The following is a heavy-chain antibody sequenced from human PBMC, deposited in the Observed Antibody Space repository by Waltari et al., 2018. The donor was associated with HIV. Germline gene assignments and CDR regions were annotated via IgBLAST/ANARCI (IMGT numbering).Heavy chain of an antibody. V-gene: IGHV3-30*02. CDR2: IRYDGRNE. CDR3: AKPRHYYDSSGLDY. Sequence: QVQLVESGGGVVQPGGSLRLSCAASGFTFSSYGMHWVRQAPGRGVEGVAVIRYDGRNEYYADCVKGRFTISRDDSKNTLYLQMNSLRAEDTAVYYCAKPRHYYDSSGLDYWGQGTLVTGSS. J-gene: IGHJ4*02. D-gene: IGHD3-22*01. CDR1: GFTFSSYG.